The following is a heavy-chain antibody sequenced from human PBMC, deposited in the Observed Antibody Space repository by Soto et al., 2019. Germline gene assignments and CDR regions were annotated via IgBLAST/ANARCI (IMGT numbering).Heavy chain of an antibody. CDR2: INHSGST. J-gene: IGHJ4*02. CDR1: GGSFSGYY. D-gene: IGHD1-1*01. CDR3: ARGTSSWSWKFDY. V-gene: IGHV4-34*01. Sequence: PSETLSLTCAVYGGSFSGYYWTWIRQPPGTGLEWIGEINHSGSTNYNPSLKSRVTISVDTSKNQFSLKLTSVNAADTAVYYCARGTSSWSWKFDYWGQGILVTVSS.